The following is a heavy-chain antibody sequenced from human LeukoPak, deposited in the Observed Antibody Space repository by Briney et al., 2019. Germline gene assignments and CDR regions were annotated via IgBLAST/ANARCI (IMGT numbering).Heavy chain of an antibody. V-gene: IGHV3-74*01. CDR2: INTDGSTT. Sequence: GGSLRLSCAASGFNLSSYWMHWVRQAPGKGLVWVSRINTDGSTTTYADSVKGRFTISRDNAKNTLYLQMNSLRVEGTAVYYCARGRGGSYHYWGQGTLVTVSS. D-gene: IGHD1-26*01. CDR1: GFNLSSYW. CDR3: ARGRGGSYHY. J-gene: IGHJ4*02.